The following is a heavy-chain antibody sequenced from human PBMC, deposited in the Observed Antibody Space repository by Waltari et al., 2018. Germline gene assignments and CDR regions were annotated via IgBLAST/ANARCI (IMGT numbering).Heavy chain of an antibody. J-gene: IGHJ5*01. Sequence: QLQESGPGLLKPSGTLSLTCVVSGDSMSGNSWWSWVRQSPDKGLEWIGQVHRSGRTNYKPSFASRAILLLDTSTNQFSLRTLSATAADTAVYYCARGLGRGLFLDSGCHGALVTVS. V-gene: IGHV4-4*02. CDR1: GDSMSGNSW. CDR3: ARGLGRGLFLDS. D-gene: IGHD2-15*01. CDR2: VHRSGRT.